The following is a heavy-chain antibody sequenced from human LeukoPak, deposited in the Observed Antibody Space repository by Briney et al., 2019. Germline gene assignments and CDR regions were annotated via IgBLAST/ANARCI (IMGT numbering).Heavy chain of an antibody. Sequence: PGGSLRLSCAASGFTFSSYAMSWVRQAPGKGLEWVSAISGSGGSTYYADSVKGRFTISRDNSKNTLYLQMNSLRAEDTAVFYCAKEGYYYDSSGYYYFDYWGQGTLVTVSS. CDR1: GFTFSSYA. CDR3: AKEGYYYDSSGYYYFDY. D-gene: IGHD3-22*01. CDR2: ISGSGGST. J-gene: IGHJ4*02. V-gene: IGHV3-23*01.